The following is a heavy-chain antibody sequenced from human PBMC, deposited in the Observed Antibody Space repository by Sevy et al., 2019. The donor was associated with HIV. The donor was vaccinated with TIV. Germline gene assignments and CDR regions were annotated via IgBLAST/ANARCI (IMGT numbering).Heavy chain of an antibody. J-gene: IGHJ5*02. CDR1: GGTFSSYA. V-gene: IGHV1-69*13. CDR3: ARTVAGRGGWFDP. CDR2: IIPIFGTA. D-gene: IGHD6-19*01. Sequence: ASVKVSCKASGGTFSSYAISWVRQAPGQGLEWMGGIIPIFGTANYSQKFQGRVTITADESTSTAYMELSSLRSEDTAVYSCARTVAGRGGWFDPWGQGTLVTVSS.